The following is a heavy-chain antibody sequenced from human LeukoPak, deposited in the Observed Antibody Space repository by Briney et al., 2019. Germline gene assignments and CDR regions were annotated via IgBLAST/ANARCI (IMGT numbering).Heavy chain of an antibody. CDR1: GGSISSSSYY. J-gene: IGHJ4*02. CDR3: ARRVGADVSVFDY. V-gene: IGHV4-39*01. CDR2: IYYSGST. Sequence: PSETLSLTCTVSGGSISSSSYYWGWIRQPPGKGLEWIGSIYYSGSTYYNPSLKSRVTISVDTSKNQFSLKLSSVTAADTAVYYCARRVGADVSVFDYWGQGTLVTVSS. D-gene: IGHD1-26*01.